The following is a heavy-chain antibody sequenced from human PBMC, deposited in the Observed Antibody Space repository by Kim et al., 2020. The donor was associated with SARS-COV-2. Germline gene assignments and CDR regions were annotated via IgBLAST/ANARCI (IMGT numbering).Heavy chain of an antibody. CDR3: ARRYYGSRGYYYFDS. Sequence: ADSGKDRITISRDNAKNTLYQQLNSLRAEDTAIYYCARRYYGSRGYYYFDSWGQGTLVTVSS. V-gene: IGHV3-74*01. J-gene: IGHJ4*02. D-gene: IGHD3-22*01.